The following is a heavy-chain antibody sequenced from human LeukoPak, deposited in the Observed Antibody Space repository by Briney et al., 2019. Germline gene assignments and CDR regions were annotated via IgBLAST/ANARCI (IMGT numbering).Heavy chain of an antibody. V-gene: IGHV3-21*01. Sequence: PGGSLRLSCAASGFTFSSYSMNWVRQAPGKGLEWVSSISSSSSYIYYAGSVKGRFTISRDNAKNSLYLQMNSLRAEDTAVYYCARDRHYSSSWSNEFSAEYFQHWGQGTLVTVSS. CDR1: GFTFSSYS. D-gene: IGHD6-13*01. CDR3: ARDRHYSSSWSNEFSAEYFQH. J-gene: IGHJ1*01. CDR2: ISSSSSYI.